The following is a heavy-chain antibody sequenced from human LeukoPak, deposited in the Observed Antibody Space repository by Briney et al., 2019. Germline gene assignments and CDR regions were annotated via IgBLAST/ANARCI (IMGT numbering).Heavy chain of an antibody. CDR3: GGRGF. J-gene: IGHJ4*02. CDR1: GGSVSSNC. D-gene: IGHD3-10*01. Sequence: SETLSLTCTVSGGSVSSNCWSWIRQPPGKGLEWIGCIYASGTTNYNPSLKGRLTISVDTSNSQFSLTVRSVTAADTAVYYCGGRGFWGQGTLVTVSS. CDR2: IYASGTT. V-gene: IGHV4-4*09.